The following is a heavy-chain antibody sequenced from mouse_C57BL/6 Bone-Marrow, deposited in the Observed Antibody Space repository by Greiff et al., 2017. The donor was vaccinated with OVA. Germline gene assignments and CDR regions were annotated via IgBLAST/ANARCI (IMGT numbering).Heavy chain of an antibody. D-gene: IGHD1-1*01. CDR2: ICGDVST. Sequence: VAPSHSLSITCPVSGFSLTSYGVSWVRQPPGKGLEWLGVICGDVSTNYHSALISRLSISKDNSKSQVFLKLNSLQTDDTATYYCANHYGSSYWYFDVWGTGTTVTVSS. CDR1: GFSLTSYG. CDR3: ANHYGSSYWYFDV. V-gene: IGHV2-3*01. J-gene: IGHJ1*03.